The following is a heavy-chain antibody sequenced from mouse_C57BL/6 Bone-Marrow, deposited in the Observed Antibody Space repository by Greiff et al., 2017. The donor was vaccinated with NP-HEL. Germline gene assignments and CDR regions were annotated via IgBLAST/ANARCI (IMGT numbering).Heavy chain of an antibody. CDR2: IDPENGDT. V-gene: IGHV14-4*01. D-gene: IGHD2-3*01. J-gene: IGHJ2*01. Sequence: EVQLQQSGAELVRPGASVKLSCTASGFNIKDDYMHWVKQRPEQGLEWIGWIDPENGDTEYASKFQGKATITADTSSNTAYLQLSSLTSEDTAVYYCTLIYDGPTWGYWGQGTTLTVSS. CDR1: GFNIKDDY. CDR3: TLIYDGPTWGY.